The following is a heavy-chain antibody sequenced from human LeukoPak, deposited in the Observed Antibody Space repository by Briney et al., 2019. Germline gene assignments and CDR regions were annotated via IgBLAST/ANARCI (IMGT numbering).Heavy chain of an antibody. CDR1: GFTFSSYV. CDR2: LSYDGTNK. J-gene: IGHJ4*02. CDR3: AKVYRELQWFGGLGGFDS. Sequence: PGGSLRLSCAASGFTFSSYVMHWVRQAPGKGLEWVAILSYDGTNKYYADSVKGRFTISRDNSKNTLYLQMNSLRAEDTAIYYCAKVYRELQWFGGLGGFDSWGQGTLVTVSS. D-gene: IGHD3-10*01. V-gene: IGHV3-30*18.